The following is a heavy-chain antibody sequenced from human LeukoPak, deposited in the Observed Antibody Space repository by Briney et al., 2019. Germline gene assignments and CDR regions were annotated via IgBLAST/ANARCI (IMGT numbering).Heavy chain of an antibody. CDR1: GYSFTNYW. D-gene: IGHD6-13*01. J-gene: IGHJ4*02. CDR3: AKLGAYSSSWYGFFDY. V-gene: IGHV5-51*01. CDR2: IYPGDSDT. Sequence: GESLKISCKASGYSFTNYWIGWVRQMPGKGLECMGIIYPGDSDTRYSPSFQGQVTISADKSISTAYLHWSSLKASDTAMYYCAKLGAYSSSWYGFFDYWGQGTPVTVSS.